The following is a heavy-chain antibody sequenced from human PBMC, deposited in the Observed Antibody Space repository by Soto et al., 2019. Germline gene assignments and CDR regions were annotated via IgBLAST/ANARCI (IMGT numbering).Heavy chain of an antibody. D-gene: IGHD6-6*01. Sequence: GGSLRLSCAASGFTFSSYAMHWVRQAPGKGLEWVAVISYGGSNKYYADSVKGRFTISRDNSKNTLYLQMNSLRAEDTAVYYCARDRVASSSPSYYYGMDVWGQGTTVTVSS. J-gene: IGHJ6*02. CDR1: GFTFSSYA. CDR3: ARDRVASSSPSYYYGMDV. V-gene: IGHV3-30-3*01. CDR2: ISYGGSNK.